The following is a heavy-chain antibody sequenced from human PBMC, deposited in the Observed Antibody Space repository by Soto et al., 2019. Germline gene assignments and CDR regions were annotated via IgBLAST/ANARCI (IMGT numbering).Heavy chain of an antibody. CDR2: MNEDGSEI. V-gene: IGHV3-7*01. CDR3: VRDVGFDYAN. Sequence: EVPLVESGGALVQPGGSLRISCVGSGFNFRAYWMSWVRQASGKRLEWVDIMNEDGSEIYYVGSVKGRFAISRDNDENSLYLQVSFVIAEDTGVYFCVRDVGFDYANGGQGTLVTVSS. D-gene: IGHD2-2*01. CDR1: GFNFRAYW. J-gene: IGHJ4*02.